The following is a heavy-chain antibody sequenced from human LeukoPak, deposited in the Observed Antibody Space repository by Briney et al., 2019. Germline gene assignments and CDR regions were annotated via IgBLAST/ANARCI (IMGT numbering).Heavy chain of an antibody. V-gene: IGHV1-2*02. J-gene: IGHJ6*03. CDR3: ARGRTIFGVVKDYYMDV. Sequence: GASVKVSCKASGYTFTGYYMHWVRQAPGQGLEWMGWINPNSGGTNYAQKFQGRVTMTRDTSISTAYMELSRLRSDDTAVYYCARGRTIFGVVKDYYMDVWGEGTTVTVSS. D-gene: IGHD3-3*01. CDR1: GYTFTGYY. CDR2: INPNSGGT.